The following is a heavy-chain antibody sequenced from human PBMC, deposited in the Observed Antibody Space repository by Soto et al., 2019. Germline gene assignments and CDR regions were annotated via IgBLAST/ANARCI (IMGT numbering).Heavy chain of an antibody. J-gene: IGHJ6*03. V-gene: IGHV4-34*02. CDR2: INHSGSA. CDR3: ARESTYYMDV. Sequence: QVQLQQWGAGLLKPSETLSLTCAVYGGSFIDYSWSWIRQPPGTGLEWIGEINHSGSANYNPSLKSRVTLSVDTSKNQFSLKLTSLTAADTAVYYCARESTYYMDVWGKGTTVTVSS. CDR1: GGSFIDYS.